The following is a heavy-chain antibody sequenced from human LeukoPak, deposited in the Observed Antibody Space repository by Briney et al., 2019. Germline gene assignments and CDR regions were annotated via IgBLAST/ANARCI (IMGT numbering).Heavy chain of an antibody. CDR2: IYPNSGGT. D-gene: IGHD3-22*01. CDR1: GYTFTGYY. J-gene: IGHJ3*02. Sequence: GASVKDSCKASGYTFTGYYMHWVRQAPGQGLEWMGWIYPNSGGTNYAQKFQGRVTMTRDTSISTAYMELSRLRSDDTAVYYCARVLYYDSSGYYYPVAFDIWGQGTMVTVSS. V-gene: IGHV1-2*02. CDR3: ARVLYYDSSGYYYPVAFDI.